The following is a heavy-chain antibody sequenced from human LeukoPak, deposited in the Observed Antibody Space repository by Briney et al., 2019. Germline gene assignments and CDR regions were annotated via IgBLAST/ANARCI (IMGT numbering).Heavy chain of an antibody. V-gene: IGHV3-23*01. Sequence: GGSLRLSCAASGFTFSSYGMSWVRQAPGKGLEWVSGISGSGGSTYYADSVKGRFTISRDTSKNALYLQMNSLRVEDTAVYYCAKDHANTPVVTNWGQGILVSVSS. D-gene: IGHD2-21*02. CDR2: ISGSGGST. J-gene: IGHJ4*02. CDR3: AKDHANTPVVTN. CDR1: GFTFSSYG.